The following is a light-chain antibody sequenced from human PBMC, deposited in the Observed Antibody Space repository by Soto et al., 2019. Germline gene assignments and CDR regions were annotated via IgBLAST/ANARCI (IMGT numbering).Light chain of an antibody. CDR1: QSISSY. J-gene: IGKJ5*01. Sequence: EIVMTQSPATLSVSPGERATLSCRASQSISSYLAWYQQKPGQSPRLAIYDASNRATGIPARFSGSGSGTDFTITISSLEPEDSEVYYCQQRHMWPITFGQGTRLEIK. CDR3: QQRHMWPIT. CDR2: DAS. V-gene: IGKV3-11*01.